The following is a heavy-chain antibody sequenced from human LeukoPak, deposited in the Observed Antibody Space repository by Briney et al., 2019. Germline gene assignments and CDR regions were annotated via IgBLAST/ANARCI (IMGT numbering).Heavy chain of an antibody. D-gene: IGHD1-26*01. Sequence: PGGSLRLSCAASGFTVSSNYMNWVRQAPGKGLEWVSVFYSGGSTYYAESLKGRFTISRDNSKNTLYLQMNSLRAEDTAVYYCAREKLGYWYFDLWGRGTLVTVSS. CDR3: AREKLGYWYFDL. J-gene: IGHJ2*01. V-gene: IGHV3-53*01. CDR2: FYSGGST. CDR1: GFTVSSNY.